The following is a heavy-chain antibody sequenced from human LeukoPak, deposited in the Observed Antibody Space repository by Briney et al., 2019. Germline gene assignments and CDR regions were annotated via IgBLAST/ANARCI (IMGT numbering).Heavy chain of an antibody. J-gene: IGHJ2*01. V-gene: IGHV3-21*01. CDR2: ISSSSSYI. CDR1: GFTLSSYS. CDR3: ARIHDYWYFDL. Sequence: GGSLRLSCAASGFTLSSYSMNWVRQAPGKGLEWVSSISSSSSYIYYADSVKGRFTISRDNAKNSLYLQMNSLRAEDTAVYYCARIHDYWYFDLWGRGTLVTVSS.